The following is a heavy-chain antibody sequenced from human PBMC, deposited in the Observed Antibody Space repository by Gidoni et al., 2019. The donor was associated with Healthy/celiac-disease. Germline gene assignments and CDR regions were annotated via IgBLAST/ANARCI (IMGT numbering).Heavy chain of an antibody. CDR2: ISGSGGST. J-gene: IGHJ3*02. V-gene: IGHV3-23*01. Sequence: EVQLLESGGGLVQPGGSLRLSCAASGFTFSSYAMSWVRQAPGKGLEWVSAISGSGGSTYYADSVKGRFTISRDNSKNTLYLQMNSLRAEDTAVYYCAKTTRPPTNCSSTSCYSQRAFDIWGQGTMVTVSS. CDR3: AKTTRPPTNCSSTSCYSQRAFDI. D-gene: IGHD2-2*02. CDR1: GFTFSSYA.